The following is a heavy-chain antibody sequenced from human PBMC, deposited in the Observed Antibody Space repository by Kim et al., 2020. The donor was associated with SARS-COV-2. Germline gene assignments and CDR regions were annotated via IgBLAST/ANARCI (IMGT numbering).Heavy chain of an antibody. Sequence: GESLKISCKGSGYSFTSYWIGWVRQMPGKGLEWMGIIYPGDSDTRYSPSFQGQVTISADKSISTAYLQWSSLKASDTAMYYCARLRGLGRNYYYYYGMDVWGQGTTVTVSS. CDR1: GYSFTSYW. J-gene: IGHJ6*02. CDR3: ARLRGLGRNYYYYYGMDV. D-gene: IGHD1-1*01. CDR2: IYPGDSDT. V-gene: IGHV5-51*01.